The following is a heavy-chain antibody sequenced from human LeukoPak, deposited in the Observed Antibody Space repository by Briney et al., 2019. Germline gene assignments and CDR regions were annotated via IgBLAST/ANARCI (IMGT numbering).Heavy chain of an antibody. J-gene: IGHJ5*02. Sequence: SQTLSLTCAISGDSVSSNSAAWNWIRQSPSRGLEWLGRTYYRSKWYNDYAVSVKSRITINPDTSKNQFSLQLNSVTPEDTAVYYCAREAYCGGDCYSAWFDPWGQGTLVTVSS. V-gene: IGHV6-1*01. CDR1: GDSVSSNSAA. CDR3: AREAYCGGDCYSAWFDP. D-gene: IGHD2-21*01. CDR2: TYYRSKWYN.